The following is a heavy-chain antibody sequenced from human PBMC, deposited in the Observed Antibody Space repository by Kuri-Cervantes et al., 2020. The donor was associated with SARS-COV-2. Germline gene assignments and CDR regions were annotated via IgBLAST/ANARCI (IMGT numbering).Heavy chain of an antibody. CDR1: GFTFSSYA. V-gene: IGHV3-23*01. J-gene: IGHJ4*02. CDR3: AKDAAYSSGWGTFDY. CDR2: ISAGGSST. D-gene: IGHD6-19*01. Sequence: GESLKISCAASGFTFSSYAMSWVRQAPGKGLEWVSAISAGGSSTYYADSVKGRFIISRDNSKNTLYLQMNSLRAEDTAVYYCAKDAAYSSGWGTFDYWGQGTLVTVSS.